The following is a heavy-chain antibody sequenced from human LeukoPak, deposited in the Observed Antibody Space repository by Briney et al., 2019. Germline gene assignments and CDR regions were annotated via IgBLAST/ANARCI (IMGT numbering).Heavy chain of an antibody. CDR1: GFIFSSYW. CDR3: ARPMVTTGVDAFDI. V-gene: IGHV3-7*01. CDR2: IKQDGSEK. Sequence: GGSLSLSCAASGFIFSSYWMIWVRQAPGKGLEWVADIKQDGSEKYYVDSVKGRFTISRDNPKNSLYLQMNSLRVEDTAVYYCARPMVTTGVDAFDIWGRGTMVTVSS. D-gene: IGHD4-17*01. J-gene: IGHJ3*02.